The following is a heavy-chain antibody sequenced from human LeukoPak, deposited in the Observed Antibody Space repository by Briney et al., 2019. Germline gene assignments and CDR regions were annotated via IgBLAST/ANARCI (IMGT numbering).Heavy chain of an antibody. CDR1: GGSVSSGSYY. CDR2: IYYSGST. Sequence: SETLSLTCTVSGGSVSSGSYYWSWIRQPPGKGLEWIGYIYYSGSTNYNPSLKSRVTISVDTSKNQFSLKLSSVTAADTAVYYCARRRNGYGLEPFDYWGQGTLVTVSS. J-gene: IGHJ4*02. D-gene: IGHD5-12*01. CDR3: ARRRNGYGLEPFDY. V-gene: IGHV4-61*01.